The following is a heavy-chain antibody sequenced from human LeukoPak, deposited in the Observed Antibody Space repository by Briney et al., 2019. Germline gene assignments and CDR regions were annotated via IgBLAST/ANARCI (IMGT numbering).Heavy chain of an antibody. V-gene: IGHV1-3*01. Sequence: ASVKVSCKASGYTFTTYAMHWVRQAPGQRLELMGWINAGNGDIEYSQKFQGRVTITRDTSASTAYMELSSLRSEDTAVYYCARVYYDSSGYFDYWGQGTLVTVSS. CDR3: ARVYYDSSGYFDY. CDR1: GYTFTTYA. CDR2: INAGNGDI. D-gene: IGHD3-22*01. J-gene: IGHJ4*02.